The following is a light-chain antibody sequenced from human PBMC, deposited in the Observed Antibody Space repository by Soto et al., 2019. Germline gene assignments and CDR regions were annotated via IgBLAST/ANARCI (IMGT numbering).Light chain of an antibody. J-gene: IGKJ2*01. Sequence: DIQMTQSPSSLSASIEDRATITCRAGQSISNNLNWYQQKPGKAPKLLIYAASSLQSGVPSRFSGSGSGTDFTLTISSLQPEDFATYYCQQSYSTPRTFGQGTKLEIK. V-gene: IGKV1-39*01. CDR2: AAS. CDR3: QQSYSTPRT. CDR1: QSISNN.